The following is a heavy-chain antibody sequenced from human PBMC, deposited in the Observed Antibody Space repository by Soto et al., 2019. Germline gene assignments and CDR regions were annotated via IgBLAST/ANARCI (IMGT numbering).Heavy chain of an antibody. D-gene: IGHD2-2*01. V-gene: IGHV1-3*01. CDR2: INAGNGNT. CDR1: GYTFTSYA. J-gene: IGHJ5*02. CDR3: ASVGNCTSTSCLLGP. Sequence: GASVKVSCKASGYTFTSYAMHWVRQAPGQRLEWMGWINAGNGNTKYSQKFQGRVTITRDTSASTAYMELSSLRSGDTAVYYCASVGNCTSTSCLLGPWGQGTLVTVSS.